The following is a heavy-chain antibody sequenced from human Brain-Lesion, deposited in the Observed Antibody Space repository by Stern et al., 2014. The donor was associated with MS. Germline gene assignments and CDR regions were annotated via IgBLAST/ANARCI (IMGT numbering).Heavy chain of an antibody. J-gene: IGHJ4*02. CDR3: ATYFYDSTGYNDF. CDR2: INPKSGGT. CDR1: GYTFTGYY. Sequence: QVQLVQSGAEVKKPGASVKVSCKASGYTFTGYYMHWVRQAPGQGLEWMGWINPKSGGTNYAQKFQGWVTMTRDPSINTAYLELSRLRSDDTAVYYCATYFYDSTGYNDFGGQGTLVTVSS. D-gene: IGHD3-22*01. V-gene: IGHV1-2*04.